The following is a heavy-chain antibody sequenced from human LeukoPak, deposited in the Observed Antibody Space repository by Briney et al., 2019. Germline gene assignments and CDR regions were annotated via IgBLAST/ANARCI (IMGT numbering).Heavy chain of an antibody. D-gene: IGHD5/OR15-5a*01. J-gene: IGHJ3*02. CDR1: GFTFSSYW. V-gene: IGHV3-7*01. CDR3: ARGHVTVSAHDDAFDI. CDR2: IKEDDSEK. Sequence: GGSLRLSCAASGFTFSSYWMSWVRQAPGKGLEWVANIKEDDSEKNYVDSVKGRFTISRDNAKNSLYLQMNSLRAEDTAVYYCARGHVTVSAHDDAFDIWGQGTMVTVSS.